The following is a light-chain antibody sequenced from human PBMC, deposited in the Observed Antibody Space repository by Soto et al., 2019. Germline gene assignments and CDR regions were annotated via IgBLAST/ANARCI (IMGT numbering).Light chain of an antibody. V-gene: IGLV1-40*01. CDR2: GNS. CDR3: QSYDSSLSVEV. J-gene: IGLJ2*01. CDR1: SSNIGAGYD. Sequence: QSVLTQPPSVSGAPGQRVTISCTGSSSNIGAGYDVHWYQQLPGTAPKLLIYGNSNRPSGVPDRFSGSKSGTSASLAITGLQAEDEADYYCQSYDSSLSVEVFGGGTSSPS.